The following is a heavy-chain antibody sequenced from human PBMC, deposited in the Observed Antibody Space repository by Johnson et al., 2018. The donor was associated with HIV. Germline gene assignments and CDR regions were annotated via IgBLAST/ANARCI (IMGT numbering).Heavy chain of an antibody. J-gene: IGHJ3*02. CDR3: ARDLDWGRQSGAFEI. V-gene: IGHV3-20*04. Sequence: VKLVESGGGVVRPVGSLRLSCAASGFTFDDYGMSWVRQAPGNGLEWVSVIILSVGHTDYAHSVNCRFTISRDNAKNSLSLQINSLSAEDTALYYCARDLDWGRQSGAFEIWGQGTMVTVSS. CDR2: IILSVGHT. CDR1: GFTFDDYG. D-gene: IGHD7-27*01.